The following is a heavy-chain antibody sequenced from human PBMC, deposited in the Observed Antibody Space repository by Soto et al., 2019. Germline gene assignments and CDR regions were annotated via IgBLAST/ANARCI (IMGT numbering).Heavy chain of an antibody. CDR3: ASDLDRMGLSYYMDV. J-gene: IGHJ6*03. D-gene: IGHD3-16*01. CDR2: IKQDGSEK. Sequence: GGSLRLSCAASGFTFSSYWMSWVRQAPGKGLEWVANIKQDGSEKYYVDSVKGRFTISRDNAKNSLYLQMNSLRAEDTAVYYCASDLDRMGLSYYMDVWGKGITVTVSS. V-gene: IGHV3-7*01. CDR1: GFTFSSYW.